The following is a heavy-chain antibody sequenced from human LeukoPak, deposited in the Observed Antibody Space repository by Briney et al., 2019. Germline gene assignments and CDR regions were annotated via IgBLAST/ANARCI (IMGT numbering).Heavy chain of an antibody. CDR1: GFTFSSYA. Sequence: PGGSLILSCSASGFTFSSYAMSWVREAPGKGLEGVSAISGSGGSTYYADSVKGRFTISRDNSKSTLYLQMNSLRAEDTAVYYCAKDPSSSYGTFDYWGQGTLVTVSS. J-gene: IGHJ4*02. D-gene: IGHD5-18*01. CDR2: ISGSGGST. V-gene: IGHV3-23*01. CDR3: AKDPSSSYGTFDY.